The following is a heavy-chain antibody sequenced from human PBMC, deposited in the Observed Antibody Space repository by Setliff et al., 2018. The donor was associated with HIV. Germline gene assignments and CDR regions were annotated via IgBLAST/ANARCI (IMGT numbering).Heavy chain of an antibody. D-gene: IGHD6-19*01. CDR1: GDTFNSHA. J-gene: IGHJ4*02. CDR3: ARGVSQAYTYGSGAYYYFDF. Sequence: ASVKVSCKASGDTFNSHAISWVRQAPGQGPEWVGWIATYNGNTNYAQRLQGRVTLTTDTSTSTAYMELRSLRFDDTAVYFCARGVSQAYTYGSGAYYYFDFWGLGTLVTVS. V-gene: IGHV1-18*01. CDR2: IATYNGNT.